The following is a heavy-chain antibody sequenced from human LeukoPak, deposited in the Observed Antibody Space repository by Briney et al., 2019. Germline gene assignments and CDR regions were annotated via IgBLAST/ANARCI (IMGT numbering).Heavy chain of an antibody. Sequence: PGGSLRLSCAASGFTFSSYWMSWVRQAPGKGLEWVANIKQDGSEKYYVDSVKGRFTISRDNAKNSLYLQMNSLRAEDTAVYYCARAHSIVVARRGAFDIWGQGTMVTVSS. CDR2: IKQDGSEK. CDR3: ARAHSIVVARRGAFDI. V-gene: IGHV3-7*04. J-gene: IGHJ3*02. D-gene: IGHD3-22*01. CDR1: GFTFSSYW.